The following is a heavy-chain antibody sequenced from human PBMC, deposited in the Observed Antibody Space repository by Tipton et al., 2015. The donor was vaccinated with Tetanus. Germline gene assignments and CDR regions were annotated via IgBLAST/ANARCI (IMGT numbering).Heavy chain of an antibody. Sequence: TLSLTCTVSGGSISSSPYYWDWIRQPPGKGLEWIGSVSCSGTTNYTPSLKGRITISRDTSKNQFSLQMTSLTAADTAIYYCARNSTSWSGFDSWGQGTLVTVSS. CDR2: VSCSGTT. CDR1: GGSISSSPYY. D-gene: IGHD2/OR15-2a*01. CDR3: ARNSTSWSGFDS. V-gene: IGHV4-39*07. J-gene: IGHJ4*02.